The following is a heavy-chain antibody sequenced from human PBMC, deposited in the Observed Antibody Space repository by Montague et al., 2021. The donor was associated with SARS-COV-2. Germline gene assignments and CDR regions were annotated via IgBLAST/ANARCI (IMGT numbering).Heavy chain of an antibody. CDR2: INHSGST. CDR1: GGSFSGYY. V-gene: IGHV4-34*01. Sequence: LSLTCAVYGGSFSGYYWSWIRQPPGKGLEWIGEINHSGSTNYNPSLKSRVTISVDTSKNQFSLKLSSVTAADTAVYYCARGRRILLWFGELLSGGDYYGMDVWGQGTTVTVSS. CDR3: ARGRRILLWFGELLSGGDYYGMDV. D-gene: IGHD3-10*01. J-gene: IGHJ6*02.